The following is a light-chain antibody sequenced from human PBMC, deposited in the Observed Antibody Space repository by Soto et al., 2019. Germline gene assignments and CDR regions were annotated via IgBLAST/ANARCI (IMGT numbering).Light chain of an antibody. J-gene: IGKJ1*01. Sequence: EIVLTQSPGTLSLSPGERATLSCRASQSVSSSYLAWYQQKPGQAPRPLIYGASSRAIGIPDRLSGNGSGTDLTLTISRLEPEDFAVYYCQHYGSSQWTFGRGTKVEIK. CDR2: GAS. CDR3: QHYGSSQWT. V-gene: IGKV3-20*01. CDR1: QSVSSSY.